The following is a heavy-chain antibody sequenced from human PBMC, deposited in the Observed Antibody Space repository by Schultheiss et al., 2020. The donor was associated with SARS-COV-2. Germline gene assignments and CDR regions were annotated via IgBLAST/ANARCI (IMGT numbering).Heavy chain of an antibody. CDR2: INHSGST. J-gene: IGHJ5*02. CDR1: GGSFSGYY. D-gene: IGHD5-24*01. Sequence: SQTLSLTCAVYGGSFSGYYWSWIRQPPGKGLEWIGEINHSGSTNYNPSLKSRVTMSVDMSNDQFSLKLTSVTAADTAVYYCARLRDFNWFDLWGQGTLVTVSS. V-gene: IGHV4-34*01. CDR3: ARLRDFNWFDL.